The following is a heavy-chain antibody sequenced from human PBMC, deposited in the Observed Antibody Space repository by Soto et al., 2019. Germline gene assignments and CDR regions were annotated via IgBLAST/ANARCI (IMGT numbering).Heavy chain of an antibody. V-gene: IGHV4-59*11. CDR1: GGSIRSHY. CDR3: AIDGLLEAYSYGLLDY. J-gene: IGHJ4*02. CDR2: IFHSGST. D-gene: IGHD5-18*01. Sequence: QVQLQESGPGLVKASETLSLTCTVSGGSIRSHYWNWIRQPPGTGLEWIGYIFHSGSTKYNPSLQSRVTISVDTSKNEFSLRLTSVTAADTAVYYCAIDGLLEAYSYGLLDYWGPGSLVTVSS.